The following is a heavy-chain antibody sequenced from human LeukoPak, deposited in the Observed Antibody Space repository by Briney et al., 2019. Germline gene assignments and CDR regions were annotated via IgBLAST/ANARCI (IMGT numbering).Heavy chain of an antibody. V-gene: IGHV1-69*13. J-gene: IGHJ4*02. D-gene: IGHD3-10*01. CDR1: GGTSSSYA. CDR3: ARGVAYGSGSYYKYYFDY. Sequence: SVKVSCKASGGTSSSYAISWVRQAPGQGLEWMGGIIPIFGTANYAQKFQGRVTITADESTSTAYMELSSLRSEDTAVYYCARGVAYGSGSYYKYYFDYWGQGTLVTVSS. CDR2: IIPIFGTA.